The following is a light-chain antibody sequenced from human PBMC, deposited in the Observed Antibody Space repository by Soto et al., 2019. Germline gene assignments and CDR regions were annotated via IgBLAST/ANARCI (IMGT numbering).Light chain of an antibody. J-gene: IGKJ4*01. CDR2: AAS. V-gene: IGKV1-6*01. CDR1: QGIRSD. CDR3: LKDYDYPLT. Sequence: AIQMTQSPSSLSASVGDRVTITCRASQGIRSDLGWYQQKPGKAPKLLIYAASTLQSGVPSRFSGSGSGTDLTLTIGGLQPEDFATYYLLKDYDYPLTFGGGTKVEIK.